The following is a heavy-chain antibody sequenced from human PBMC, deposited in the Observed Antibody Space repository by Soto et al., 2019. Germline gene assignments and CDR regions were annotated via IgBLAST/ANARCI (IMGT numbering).Heavy chain of an antibody. CDR2: ISGSGGST. V-gene: IGHV3-23*01. CDR3: AKVHYDYIWGSYRYTGIGGM. J-gene: IGHJ4*02. D-gene: IGHD3-16*02. CDR1: GFTFSSYA. Sequence: EVQLLESGGGLVQPGGSLRLSCAASGFTFSSYAMSWVRQAPGKGLEWVSAISGSGGSTYYADSVKGRFTISRDNSKNTLYLQMNSLRAEDTAVYYCAKVHYDYIWGSYRYTGIGGMWGKGTLVTVSS.